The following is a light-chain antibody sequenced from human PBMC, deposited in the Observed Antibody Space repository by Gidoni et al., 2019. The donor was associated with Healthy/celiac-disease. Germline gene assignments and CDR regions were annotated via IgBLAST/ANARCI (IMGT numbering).Light chain of an antibody. CDR2: GNS. CDR3: QSYDSSLSVV. Sequence: QSVLTQPHSGSGAPGQRVTISCTGSSSNIGAGYDVHWYQQLPGTAPKLLIYGNSTRPSGFPDRFSGSKSGTSASLAFTGLQAEDEADYYCQSYDSSLSVVFGGGTKLTVL. J-gene: IGLJ2*01. CDR1: SSNIGAGYD. V-gene: IGLV1-40*01.